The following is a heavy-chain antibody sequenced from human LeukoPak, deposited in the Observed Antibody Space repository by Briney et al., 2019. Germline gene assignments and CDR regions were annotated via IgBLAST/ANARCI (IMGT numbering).Heavy chain of an antibody. J-gene: IGHJ5*02. V-gene: IGHV4-59*01. Sequence: SETLSLTCTVSGGSISSYYWSWIREPPGKGLEWIGYIYYSGSTNYNPSLKSRVTISVDTSKNQFSLKLSSVTAADTAVYYCASSSLGYNWFDPWGQGTLVTVSS. CDR2: IYYSGST. CDR1: GGSISSYY. D-gene: IGHD1-26*01. CDR3: ASSSLGYNWFDP.